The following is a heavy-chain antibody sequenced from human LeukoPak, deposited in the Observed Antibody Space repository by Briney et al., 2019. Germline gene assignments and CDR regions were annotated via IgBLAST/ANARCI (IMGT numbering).Heavy chain of an antibody. D-gene: IGHD5-18*01. CDR3: ARGTRGYSYGDYFHYMDV. CDR2: ISAYNGYT. CDR1: GYTFNSYG. Sequence: GASVTVSCKASGYTFNSYGLTWVRQAPGQGLEWMGWISAYNGYTKYAQKVKGRVTMTTDTSTSTAYMELRSLRSDDTAVYYCARGTRGYSYGDYFHYMDVWGKGTTVTVSS. J-gene: IGHJ6*03. V-gene: IGHV1-18*01.